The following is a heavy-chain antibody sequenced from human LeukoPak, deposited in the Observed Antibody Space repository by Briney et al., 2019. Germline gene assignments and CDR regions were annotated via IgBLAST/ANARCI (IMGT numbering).Heavy chain of an antibody. CDR2: INHSGST. D-gene: IGHD3-10*01. J-gene: IGHJ4*02. CDR3: ARWSSYYYGSGSYFDY. Sequence: PSETLSLTCAVYGGSFSGYYWSWIRQPPGKGLEWIGEINHSGSTNYNPSLKSRVTMSLDTSKNQFSLKLSSVTAADTAVYYCARWSSYYYGSGSYFDYWGQGTLVTVSS. V-gene: IGHV4-34*01. CDR1: GGSFSGYY.